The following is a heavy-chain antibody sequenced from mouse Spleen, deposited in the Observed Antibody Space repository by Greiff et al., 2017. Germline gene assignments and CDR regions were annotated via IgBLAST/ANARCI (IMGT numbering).Heavy chain of an antibody. Sequence: EVKLMESGGGLVKPGGSLKLSCAASGFTFSDYGMHWVRQAPEKGLEWVAYISSGSSTIYYADTVKGRFTISRDNAKNTLFLQMTSLRSEDTAMYYCAREVHYAMDYWGQGTSVTVSS. CDR2: ISSGSSTI. V-gene: IGHV5-17*01. CDR1: GFTFSDYG. J-gene: IGHJ4*01. CDR3: AREVHYAMDY.